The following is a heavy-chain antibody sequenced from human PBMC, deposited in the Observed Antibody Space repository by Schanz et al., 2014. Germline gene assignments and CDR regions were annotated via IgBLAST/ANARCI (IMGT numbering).Heavy chain of an antibody. J-gene: IGHJ4*02. CDR3: TKGRTFGR. Sequence: QVQLVQSGVEAKRPGASVKVSCKASGYTFTSYDINWVRQATGQGLEWMGWMNSKTGNTGYAQRFQGRVTMTRNTSITTAYMELSSLRSGDTAVYYCTKGRTFGRWGQGTLVTVSS. D-gene: IGHD3-16*01. CDR1: GYTFTSYD. CDR2: MNSKTGNT. V-gene: IGHV1-8*01.